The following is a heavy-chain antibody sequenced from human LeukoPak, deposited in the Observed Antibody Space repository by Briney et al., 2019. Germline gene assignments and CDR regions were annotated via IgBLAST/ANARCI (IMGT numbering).Heavy chain of an antibody. CDR3: AKEGRSLQTY. CDR2: IKEDGTET. Sequence: PGGSLRLSCAASGLTFSNYWMDWVRQAPGKGLEWVANIKEDGTETYYVDSVKGRFTISRDNAKNSLYLQMNSLRVEDTAVYYCAKEGRSLQTYWGQGTLVTVSS. V-gene: IGHV3-7*03. CDR1: GLTFSNYW. D-gene: IGHD5-24*01. J-gene: IGHJ4*02.